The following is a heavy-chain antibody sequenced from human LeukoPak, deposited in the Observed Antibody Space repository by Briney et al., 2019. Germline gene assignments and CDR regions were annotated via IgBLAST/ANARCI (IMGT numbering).Heavy chain of an antibody. Sequence: GASVKVSCKASGYTCTSYYMHWVRQASGQWLEWMGIINPSGGSTSYAQKFQGRVTMTRDTSTSTVYMELSSLRSEDTAVYYCARDPVYGGYFSAFDIWGQGTMVTVSS. V-gene: IGHV1-46*01. CDR3: ARDPVYGGYFSAFDI. J-gene: IGHJ3*02. CDR2: INPSGGST. CDR1: GYTCTSYY. D-gene: IGHD5-12*01.